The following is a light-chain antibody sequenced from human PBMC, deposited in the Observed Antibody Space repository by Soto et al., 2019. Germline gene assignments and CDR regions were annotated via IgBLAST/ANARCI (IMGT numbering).Light chain of an antibody. CDR2: GNS. V-gene: IGLV1-40*01. Sequence: QAVLTQPPSVSGAQGQRVTISCTESSSNIGAGYDVHWYQQLPGTAPKLLIYGNSTRPSGVPDRFSGSKSGTSASLAITGLQAEDEADYYCQSYDSSLSGWVFGGGTKLTVL. CDR1: SSNIGAGYD. CDR3: QSYDSSLSGWV. J-gene: IGLJ3*02.